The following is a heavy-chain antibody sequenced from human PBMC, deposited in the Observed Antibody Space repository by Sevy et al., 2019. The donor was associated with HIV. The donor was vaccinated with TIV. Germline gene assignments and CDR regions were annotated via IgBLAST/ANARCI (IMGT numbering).Heavy chain of an antibody. V-gene: IGHV3-73*01. J-gene: IGHJ6*02. CDR3: VSLLYYYEEYNAMDV. D-gene: IGHD3-22*01. CDR1: GFTFSGSA. Sequence: GGSLRLSCAASGFTFSGSAMHWVRQASGKGLEWIGRIRSKASSYATVYAASVKGRFTISRDDSKNTAYLQMNSLKIEDMAVYYCVSLLYYYEEYNAMDVWGQGTTVTVSS. CDR2: IRSKASSYAT.